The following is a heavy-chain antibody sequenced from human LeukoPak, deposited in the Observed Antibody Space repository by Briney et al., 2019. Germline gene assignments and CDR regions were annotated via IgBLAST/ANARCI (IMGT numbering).Heavy chain of an antibody. V-gene: IGHV3-74*01. J-gene: IGHJ6*03. CDR3: ARVTVGDILTGYYYYYYYMDV. D-gene: IGHD3-9*01. CDR1: GFTITSYS. CDR2: INSDGSST. Sequence: LAGGSLRLSCAASGFTITSYSMNWVRQAPGKGLVWVSRINSDGSSTSYADSVKGRFTISRDNAKNTLYLQMNSLRAEDTAVYYCARVTVGDILTGYYYYYYYMDVWGKGTTVTISS.